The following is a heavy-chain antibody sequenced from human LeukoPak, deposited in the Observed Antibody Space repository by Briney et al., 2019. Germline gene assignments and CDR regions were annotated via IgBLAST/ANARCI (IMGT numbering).Heavy chain of an antibody. CDR2: MNPNGGNT. CDR3: ARAKTAMVPFDY. V-gene: IGHV1-8*03. J-gene: IGHJ4*02. CDR1: GYTFTSYD. Sequence: ASVKVSCKASGYTFTSYDINWVRQATGQGLEWMGWMNPNGGNTGYAQKFQGRVTITRNTSISTAYMELSSLRSEDTAVYYCARAKTAMVPFDYWGQGTLVTVSS. D-gene: IGHD5-18*01.